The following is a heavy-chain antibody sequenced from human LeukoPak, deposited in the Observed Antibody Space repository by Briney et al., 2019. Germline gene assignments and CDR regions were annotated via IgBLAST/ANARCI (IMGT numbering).Heavy chain of an antibody. V-gene: IGHV4-59*01. J-gene: IGHJ6*02. CDR1: GGSISSYY. CDR2: IYYSGST. CDR3: ARDRRLYDSSGYYGMDV. Sequence: SETLSLTCTVSGGSISSYYWSWIRQPPGKGLEWIGYIYYSGSTNYNPSLKSRVTISVDTSKNQFSLKLSSVTAADTAVYYCARDRRLYDSSGYYGMDVWGQETTVTVSS. D-gene: IGHD3-22*01.